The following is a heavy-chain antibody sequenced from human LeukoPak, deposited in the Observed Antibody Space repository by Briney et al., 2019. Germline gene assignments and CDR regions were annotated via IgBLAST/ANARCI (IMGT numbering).Heavy chain of an antibody. Sequence: GESLKISCKGSGYKFTNYWIGWVRQMPGKGLEWMGIIYPDDSDSRYSPSFQGLVTISADKSISTAFLQWSSLKASDTAMYYCARRYCSGGSCYANFDYWGQGALVTVSS. CDR1: GYKFTNYW. J-gene: IGHJ4*02. V-gene: IGHV5-51*01. D-gene: IGHD2-15*01. CDR2: IYPDDSDS. CDR3: ARRYCSGGSCYANFDY.